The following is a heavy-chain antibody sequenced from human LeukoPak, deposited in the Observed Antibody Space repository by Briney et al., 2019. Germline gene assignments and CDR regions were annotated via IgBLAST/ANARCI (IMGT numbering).Heavy chain of an antibody. D-gene: IGHD5-12*01. CDR3: ARDWGYNFDY. CDR1: GFTFSSYW. Sequence: GGSLRLSCAASGFTFSSYWMSWVRQAPGKGLEWVANIKQDGSEKYYVDSVKGRFTISRDNAKNSLYLQMNSLRDADTAMYYCARDWGYNFDYWGQGTLVTVSS. V-gene: IGHV3-7*01. J-gene: IGHJ4*02. CDR2: IKQDGSEK.